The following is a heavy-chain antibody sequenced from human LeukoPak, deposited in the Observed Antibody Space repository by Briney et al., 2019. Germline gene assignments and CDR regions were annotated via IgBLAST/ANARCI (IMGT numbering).Heavy chain of an antibody. CDR1: GYSITSCYE. CDR3: DRDGGTSGLIPYCWFDP. V-gene: IGHV4-38-2*02. Sequence: AEPLTLPCTVSGYSITSCYEWGWIRPPPGKGLGWISIMYYSGVIYYNPSIESRVTISLDTSKNQFSLKLTSVTAADTAVYYCDRDGGTSGLIPYCWFDPWGQGTLVTVSS. J-gene: IGHJ5*02. CDR2: MYYSGVI. D-gene: IGHD2-15*01.